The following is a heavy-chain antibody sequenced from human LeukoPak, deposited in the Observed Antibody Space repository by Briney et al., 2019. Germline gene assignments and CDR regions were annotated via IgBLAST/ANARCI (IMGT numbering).Heavy chain of an antibody. CDR2: INSDGNTP. V-gene: IGHV3-74*01. CDR3: SRLRGVIDYYMDD. D-gene: IGHD3-10*01. CDR1: GFTFSNYW. Sequence: GGSLRLSCAASGFTFSNYWMHWVRQAPGKGLVWVSRINSDGNTPSYADSVKGRFTISRDNAKNTLYLHMNSLRADDTPVYYCSRLRGVIDYYMDDWGEGTTVSVSS. J-gene: IGHJ6*03.